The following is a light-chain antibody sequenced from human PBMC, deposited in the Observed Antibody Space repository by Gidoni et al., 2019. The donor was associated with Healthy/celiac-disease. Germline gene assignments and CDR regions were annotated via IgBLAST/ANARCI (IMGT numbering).Light chain of an antibody. CDR1: SLRSYY. Sequence: QDPAVSVALGQTVRITCQGDSLRSYYASWYQQKPGQAPVLVIYGKNNRPSGTPDRFSGSSSGNTASLTITGAQAEDEADYYCNSRDSSGNHYVFGTGTKVTVL. CDR2: GKN. CDR3: NSRDSSGNHYV. J-gene: IGLJ1*01. V-gene: IGLV3-19*01.